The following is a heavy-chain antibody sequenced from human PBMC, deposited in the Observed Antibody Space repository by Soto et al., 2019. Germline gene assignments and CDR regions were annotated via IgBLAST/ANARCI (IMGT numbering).Heavy chain of an antibody. V-gene: IGHV4-61*01. J-gene: IGHJ6*02. D-gene: IGHD1-26*01. CDR3: ARDLSLDV. CDR1: GGSVSSGRYY. CDR2: SYNIGRT. Sequence: QVQLQESGPGLVKPSGTLFLPCSVSGGSVSSGRYYWSWIRQPPGKGLEWVGYSYNIGRTNYNHSLKSRVTISVDTSKNQFSLKLNAVTAADTALYYCARDLSLDVWGQATTLTVSS.